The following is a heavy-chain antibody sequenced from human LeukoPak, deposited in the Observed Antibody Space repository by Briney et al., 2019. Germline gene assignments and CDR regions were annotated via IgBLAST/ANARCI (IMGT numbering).Heavy chain of an antibody. Sequence: GRSLRLSCAASGFTFSNYGMHWVRQAPGKGLQWVAVIWYDGSNEYYTGSVKGRLTISRDNAHNTLYLQMNSLRAEDTAVYYCARGSQSTWGFFAYWGQGTRVTVSS. CDR2: IWYDGSNE. V-gene: IGHV3-33*01. CDR1: GFTFSNYG. CDR3: ARGSQSTWGFFAY. D-gene: IGHD1-1*01. J-gene: IGHJ4*02.